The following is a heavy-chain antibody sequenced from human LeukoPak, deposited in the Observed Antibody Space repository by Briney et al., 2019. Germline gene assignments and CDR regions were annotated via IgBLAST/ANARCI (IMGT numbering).Heavy chain of an antibody. J-gene: IGHJ4*02. CDR2: INHSGST. V-gene: IGHV4-34*01. Sequence: PSETLSLTCAVYGGSFSGYYWSWIRQPPGKGLEWIGEINHSGSTNYNPSLKSRVTISVDTSKNQFSLELSSVTAADTAVYYCARGVWYFDYWGQGTLVTVSS. CDR3: ARGVWYFDY. CDR1: GGSFSGYY.